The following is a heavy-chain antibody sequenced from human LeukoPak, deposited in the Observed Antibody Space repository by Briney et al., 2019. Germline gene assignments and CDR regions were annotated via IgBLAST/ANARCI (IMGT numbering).Heavy chain of an antibody. CDR2: IYYSEST. CDR1: GGSISSYD. D-gene: IGHD2-2*03. Sequence: SETLSLTCTVSGGSISSYDWSWLRQPPGKGLEWSVYIYYSESTNYNPSLKSRVTISVDTSKNQFSLKLSSVTAADTAVYYCARDRGYCSSTSCYRADAFDIWGQGTMVTVSS. V-gene: IGHV4-59*01. CDR3: ARDRGYCSSTSCYRADAFDI. J-gene: IGHJ3*02.